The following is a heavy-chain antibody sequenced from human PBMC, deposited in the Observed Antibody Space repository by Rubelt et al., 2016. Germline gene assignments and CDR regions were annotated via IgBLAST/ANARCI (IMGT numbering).Heavy chain of an antibody. CDR3: AKEAGDYSEFDS. J-gene: IGHJ4*02. CDR2: MSPYTGSA. D-gene: IGHD2-15*01. V-gene: IGHV1-2*04. CDR1: GFSFTRYY. Sequence: QVQLVQSGAEVKKPGASVKVSCKTSGFSFTRYYIHWLRQAPGQGLEWLGWMSPYTGSAHYAQKFQGWGTMTSDTSISPAYLELPRLRIDDTAVYYWAKEAGDYSEFDSWGQGSLVTVSS.